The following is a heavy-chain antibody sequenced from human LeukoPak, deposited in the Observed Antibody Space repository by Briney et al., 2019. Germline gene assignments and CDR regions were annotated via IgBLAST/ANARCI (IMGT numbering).Heavy chain of an antibody. CDR2: IYYSGST. CDR3: ARAVAAAGFFDY. V-gene: IGHV4-59*01. CDR1: GGSISSYY. J-gene: IGHJ4*02. D-gene: IGHD6-13*01. Sequence: PSETPSLTCTVSGGSISSYYWSWIRQPPGKGLEWIGYIYYSGSTNYNPSLKSRVTISVDTSKNQFSLKLSSVTAADTAVYYCARAVAAAGFFDYWGQGTLVTVSS.